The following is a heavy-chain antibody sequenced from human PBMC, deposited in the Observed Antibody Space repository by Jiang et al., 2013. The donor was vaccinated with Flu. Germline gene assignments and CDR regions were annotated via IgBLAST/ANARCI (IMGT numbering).Heavy chain of an antibody. CDR2: INTNTGNP. Sequence: TFTSYAMNWVRQAPGQGLEWMGWINTNTGNPTYAQGFTGRFVFSLDTSVSTAYLQISSLKAEDTAVYYCASLSGSSGWHENWFDPWGQGTLVTVSS. CDR1: TFTSYA. D-gene: IGHD6-19*01. J-gene: IGHJ5*02. V-gene: IGHV7-4-1*02. CDR3: ASLSGSSGWHENWFDP.